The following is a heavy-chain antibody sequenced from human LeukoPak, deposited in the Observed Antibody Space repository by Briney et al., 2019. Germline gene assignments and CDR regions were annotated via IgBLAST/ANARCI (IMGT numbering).Heavy chain of an antibody. D-gene: IGHD2-15*01. V-gene: IGHV1-2*02. J-gene: IGHJ5*02. CDR1: GYTFTCYY. CDR3: ARVVVVAITKGSWFDP. CDR2: INPNSGGT. Sequence: ASVKVSCKASGYTFTCYYMHWVRQAPGQGLEWMGWINPNSGGTNYAQKFQGRVTMTRDTSISTAYMELSRLRSDDTAVYYCARVVVVAITKGSWFDPWGQGTLVTVSS.